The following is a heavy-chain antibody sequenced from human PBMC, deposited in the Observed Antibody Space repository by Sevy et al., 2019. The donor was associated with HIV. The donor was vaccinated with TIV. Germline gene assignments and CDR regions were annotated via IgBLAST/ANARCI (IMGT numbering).Heavy chain of an antibody. Sequence: GGSLRLSCAGSGLSFRNSWMTSVRQAPGKGLEWVANIKQDGSEKKYGDSVKGRFTISRDNAENSLFLQMNSLRAEDTAVYYCARGGRNFDYWGQGTLVTVSS. CDR1: GLSFRNSW. CDR3: ARGGRNFDY. J-gene: IGHJ4*02. CDR2: IKQDGSEK. V-gene: IGHV3-7*01.